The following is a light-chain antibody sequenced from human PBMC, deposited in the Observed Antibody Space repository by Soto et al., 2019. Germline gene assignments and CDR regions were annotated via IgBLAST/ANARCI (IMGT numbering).Light chain of an antibody. Sequence: QSVLTQPASVSGSPGQSITISCTGTSSDVGRGNVVSWYQHYPGKAPQLIIYEAFQRPSGVSSRFSGSKSGKTASLTISGLQAEDEAEYYCCSHAGRDTYVFGTGTKLTVL. CDR3: CSHAGRDTYV. CDR1: SSDVGRGNV. CDR2: EAF. J-gene: IGLJ1*01. V-gene: IGLV2-23*01.